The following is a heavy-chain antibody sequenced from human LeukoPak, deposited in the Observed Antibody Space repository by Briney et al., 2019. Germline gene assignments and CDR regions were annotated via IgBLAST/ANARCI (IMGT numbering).Heavy chain of an antibody. J-gene: IGHJ4*02. CDR1: GDSVSSYY. V-gene: IGHV4-59*02. CDR2: MFHSDNP. Sequence: PSDTLSLTCSVSGDSVSSYYWNWIRQPPGKALEGIGYMFHSDNPVHNPSFESPVTMSMDTSKNQFSLKLPSVTAADTAIYYCARAVAATAPLGYWGRGTLVTVSS. D-gene: IGHD6-13*01. CDR3: ARAVAATAPLGY.